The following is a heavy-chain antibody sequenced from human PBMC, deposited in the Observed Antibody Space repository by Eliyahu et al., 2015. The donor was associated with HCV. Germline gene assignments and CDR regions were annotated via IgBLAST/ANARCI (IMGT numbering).Heavy chain of an antibody. CDR2: IWYDGSNK. J-gene: IGHJ6*02. V-gene: IGHV3-33*01. CDR1: GFTFSSYG. CDR3: ARLAGGIVVVPAAMGYYGMDV. Sequence: SCAASGFTFSSYGMHWVRQAPGKGLEWVAVIWYDGSNKYYADSVKGRFTISRDNSKNTLYLQMNSLRAEDTAVYYCARLAGGIVVVPAAMGYYGMDVWGQGTTVTVSS. D-gene: IGHD2-2*01.